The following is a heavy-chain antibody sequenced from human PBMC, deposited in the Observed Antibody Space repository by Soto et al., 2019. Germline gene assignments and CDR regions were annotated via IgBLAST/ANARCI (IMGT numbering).Heavy chain of an antibody. D-gene: IGHD3-3*01. CDR1: GFTFSSYA. Sequence: GGSLRLSCAASGFTFSSYAMSWVRQAPGKGLEWVSAISGSGGSTYYADSVKGRFTISRDNSKNTLYLQMNSLRAEDAAVYSCAKYEGPPGYYFGSGYSDYWGQGTLVTVSS. CDR3: AKYEGPPGYYFGSGYSDY. CDR2: ISGSGGST. V-gene: IGHV3-23*01. J-gene: IGHJ4*02.